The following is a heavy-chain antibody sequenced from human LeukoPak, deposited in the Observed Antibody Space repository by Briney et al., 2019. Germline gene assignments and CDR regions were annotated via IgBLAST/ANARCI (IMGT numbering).Heavy chain of an antibody. J-gene: IGHJ4*02. D-gene: IGHD5-24*01. CDR1: GYSFTSYW. V-gene: IGHV5-51*01. CDR2: IYPGDADT. Sequence: GESLKISCQGSGYSFTSYWIGWVRQLPGKGLEWVSIIYPGDADTRYSPSFQGHVTVSADKSMSTAYLQWSSLKASDTALYYCARQRDGFFDYWGQGTLVTVSS. CDR3: ARQRDGFFDY.